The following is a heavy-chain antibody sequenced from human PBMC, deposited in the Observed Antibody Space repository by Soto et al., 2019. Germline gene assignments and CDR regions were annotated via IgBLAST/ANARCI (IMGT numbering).Heavy chain of an antibody. Sequence: QVQLVQSGAEVKKPGASVKVSCKASGYTFSNYLLHWVRQAPGQGLEWMGWINAGNGHTKYSQKFQGRVTFTRDTSATTAYKELSSLRSEDPAVYYCASPSYGSGSYYWGQGTLVTVSS. V-gene: IGHV1-3*01. CDR1: GYTFSNYL. J-gene: IGHJ4*02. CDR2: INAGNGHT. CDR3: ASPSYGSGSYY. D-gene: IGHD3-10*01.